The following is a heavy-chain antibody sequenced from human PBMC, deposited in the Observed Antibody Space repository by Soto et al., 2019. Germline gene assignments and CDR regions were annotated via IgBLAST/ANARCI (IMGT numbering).Heavy chain of an antibody. V-gene: IGHV3-9*01. CDR3: AKDISILYETHDY. D-gene: IGHD3-16*01. Sequence: GGSLRLSCAASGFPFHDYGMHLVRQFPGKGLEWVSCISFNSGSLDYADSVKGRFTISRDNAKNSLYLQMNSLRAEETDLYYCAKDISILYETHDYWGQGTMVSVSS. CDR1: GFPFHDYG. J-gene: IGHJ4*02. CDR2: ISFNSGSL.